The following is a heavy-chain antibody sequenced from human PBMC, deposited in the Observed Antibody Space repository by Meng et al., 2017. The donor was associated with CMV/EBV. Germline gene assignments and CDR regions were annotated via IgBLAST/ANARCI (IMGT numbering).Heavy chain of an antibody. D-gene: IGHD6-13*01. CDR2: IYTSGST. CDR3: AREMPIAAAGYFDY. Sequence: QVQLQESGPGLVKPSETLSLSCPVSGGSISSYYWSWIRQPAGKGLEWIGRIYTSGSTNYNPSLKSRVTMSVDTSKNQFSLKLSSVTAADTAVYYCAREMPIAAAGYFDYWGQGTLVTVSS. J-gene: IGHJ4*02. CDR1: GGSISSYY. V-gene: IGHV4-4*07.